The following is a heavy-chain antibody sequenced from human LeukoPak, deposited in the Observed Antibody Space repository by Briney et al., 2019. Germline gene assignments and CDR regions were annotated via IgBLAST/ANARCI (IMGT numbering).Heavy chain of an antibody. CDR3: ARDWGVGGRPGYMDV. Sequence: SETLSLTCAVYGGSFSGYYWSWIRQPPGKGLEWIGEINHSGSTNYNPSLKSRVTILVDTSKNQVSLKLSSVTAADTAVYFCARDWGVGGRPGYMDVWGKGTTVTVSS. CDR1: GGSFSGYY. CDR2: INHSGST. D-gene: IGHD6-6*01. V-gene: IGHV4-34*01. J-gene: IGHJ6*03.